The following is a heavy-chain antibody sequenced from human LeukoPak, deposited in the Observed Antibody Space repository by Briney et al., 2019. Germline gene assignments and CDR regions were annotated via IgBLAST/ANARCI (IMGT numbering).Heavy chain of an antibody. V-gene: IGHV1-2*02. CDR2: INPINGDT. J-gene: IGHJ4*02. CDR1: GYTFTAQY. CDR3: ASYPSNIPTPPFDY. D-gene: IGHD2-21*01. Sequence: GASVKVSCRTSGYTFTAQYMHWVRQAPGQGLEWMGWINPINGDTKYAQSFLGRVTMTRDTSTTTAYMELSSLRSDDTAIYFCASYPSNIPTPPFDYWGQGTLVTVSS.